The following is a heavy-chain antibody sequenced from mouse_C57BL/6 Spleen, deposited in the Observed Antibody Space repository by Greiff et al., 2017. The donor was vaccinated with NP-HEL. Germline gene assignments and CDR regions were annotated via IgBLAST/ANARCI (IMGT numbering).Heavy chain of an antibody. CDR3: ARRGETTGGYFDV. V-gene: IGHV1-50*01. J-gene: IGHJ1*03. CDR1: GYTFTSYW. Sequence: VQLQQPGAELVKPGASVKLSCKASGYTFTSYWMQWVKQRPGQGLEWIREIDPSDSYTNYNQKFKGKATLTVDTSSSTAYMQLSSLTSEDSAVYYCARRGETTGGYFDVWGTGTTVTVSS. D-gene: IGHD1-1*01. CDR2: IDPSDSYT.